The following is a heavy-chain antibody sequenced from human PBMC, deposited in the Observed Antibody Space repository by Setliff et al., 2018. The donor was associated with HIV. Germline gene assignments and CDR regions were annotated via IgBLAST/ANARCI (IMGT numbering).Heavy chain of an antibody. CDR1: GFTFNSYA. CDR3: ARGSPDSGWYYFDY. D-gene: IGHD6-19*01. J-gene: IGHJ4*02. Sequence: LRLSCAASGFTFNSYAMSWVRQAPGKGLEWVATMSGSTGDTYYADSVKGRFTISRDNAKNSLYLQMNSLRAEDTAVYYCARGSPDSGWYYFDYWGQGTLVTVSS. V-gene: IGHV3-21*01. CDR2: MSGSTGDT.